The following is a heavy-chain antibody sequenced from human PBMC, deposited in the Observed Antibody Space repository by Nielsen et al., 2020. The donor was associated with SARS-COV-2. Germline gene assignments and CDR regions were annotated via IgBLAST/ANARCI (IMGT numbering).Heavy chain of an antibody. CDR2: ISSSGSTI. CDR3: ARDPDSSGFGYYGMDV. J-gene: IGHJ6*02. CDR1: GFTFSNYE. V-gene: IGHV3-48*03. Sequence: GGSLRLSCAASGFTFSNYEMNWVRQAPGKGLEWVSYISSSGSTIYYADSVKGRFTISRDNAKNSLYLQMNSLRAEDTAVYYCARDPDSSGFGYYGMDVWGQGTTVTVSS. D-gene: IGHD3-22*01.